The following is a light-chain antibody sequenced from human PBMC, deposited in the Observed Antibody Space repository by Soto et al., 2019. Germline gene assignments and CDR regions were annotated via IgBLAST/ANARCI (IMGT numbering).Light chain of an antibody. J-gene: IGKJ1*01. V-gene: IGKV1-5*03. CDR3: QHYNSYSEA. CDR2: KAS. CDR1: QTISSW. Sequence: DIQMTQSPSTLSGSVGDRVTIICRASQTISSWLAWYQQKPGKAPKLLIYKASTLKSGVPSRFSGSGSGTEFTLTICSLQPDDFATYYCQHYNSYSEAFGQGTKVDIK.